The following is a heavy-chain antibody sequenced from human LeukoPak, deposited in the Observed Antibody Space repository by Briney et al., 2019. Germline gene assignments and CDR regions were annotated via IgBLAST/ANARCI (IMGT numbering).Heavy chain of an antibody. CDR2: INHSGST. D-gene: IGHD5-24*01. CDR1: GGSFSGYS. Sequence: PSETLSLTCAVYGGSFSGYSWSWIRQPPGKGLEWIGEINHSGSTNYNPSLKSRVTISVDTSKNQFSLKPSSVTAADTAVYYCARGRSAEMATITGNYFDYWGQGTLVTVYS. V-gene: IGHV4-34*01. J-gene: IGHJ4*02. CDR3: ARGRSAEMATITGNYFDY.